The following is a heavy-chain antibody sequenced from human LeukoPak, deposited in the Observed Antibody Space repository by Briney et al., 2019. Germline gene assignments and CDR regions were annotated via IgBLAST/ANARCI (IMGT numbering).Heavy chain of an antibody. V-gene: IGHV4-59*01. CDR3: ARVFSGYDFDY. Sequence: SETLSLTCTVSGGSISSYYWSWIRQPPGKGLQWIGYIYYSGSTNYNPSLKSRVSISVDTSKNQFSPKLSSVTAADTAVYYCARVFSGYDFDYWGQGTLVTVYS. CDR1: GGSISSYY. J-gene: IGHJ4*02. CDR2: IYYSGST. D-gene: IGHD5-12*01.